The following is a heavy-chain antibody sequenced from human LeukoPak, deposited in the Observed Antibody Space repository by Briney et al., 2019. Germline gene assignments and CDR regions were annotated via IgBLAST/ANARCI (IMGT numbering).Heavy chain of an antibody. CDR3: EKDNGYSYGYYFDY. V-gene: IGHV3-23*01. CDR1: GFTFSSYA. CDR2: ISCSGGST. J-gene: IGHJ4*02. Sequence: GGSLRLSCAASGFTFSSYAMRWVRQAPGKGLEWVSPISCSGGSTYYADSVKGRFTISRDNSKNTLYLQMNSLRAEDTAVYYSEKDNGYSYGYYFDYWGQGTLVTVSS. D-gene: IGHD5-18*01.